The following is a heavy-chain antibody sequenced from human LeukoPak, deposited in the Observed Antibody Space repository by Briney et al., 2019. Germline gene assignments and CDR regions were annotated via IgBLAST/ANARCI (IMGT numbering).Heavy chain of an antibody. V-gene: IGHV4-39*07. CDR1: GGSISSSSYY. CDR2: IYYSGST. Sequence: KSSETLSLTCTVSGGSISSSSYYWGWLRQPPGKGLEWIGSIYYSGSTYYNPSLKCRVTISVDTSKNQFSLKLSSVTAADTAVYYCARDRYYYYGSGSYYLFDYWGQGTLVTVSS. D-gene: IGHD3-10*01. J-gene: IGHJ4*02. CDR3: ARDRYYYYGSGSYYLFDY.